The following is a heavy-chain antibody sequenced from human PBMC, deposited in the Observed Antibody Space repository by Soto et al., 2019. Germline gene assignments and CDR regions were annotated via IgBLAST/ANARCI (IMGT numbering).Heavy chain of an antibody. Sequence: PGGSLRLSCAASGFTFSSYSMNWVRQAPGKGLEWVSSISSSSSYIYYADSVKGRFTISRDNAKNSLYLQMNSLRAEDTAVYYCARVPIPGHPRYLNVQIGYYYYMDVWGKGTTVTVSS. CDR3: ARVPIPGHPRYLNVQIGYYYYMDV. CDR2: ISSSSSYI. CDR1: GFTFSSYS. V-gene: IGHV3-21*01. D-gene: IGHD1-1*01. J-gene: IGHJ6*03.